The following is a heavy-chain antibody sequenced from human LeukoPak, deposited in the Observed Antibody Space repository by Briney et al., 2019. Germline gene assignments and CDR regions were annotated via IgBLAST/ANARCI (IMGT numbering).Heavy chain of an antibody. D-gene: IGHD6-19*01. CDR1: GYTFTSYD. J-gene: IGHJ6*02. CDR3: ARGWRRDQWLLFNYYYGMDV. V-gene: IGHV1-8*01. Sequence: ASVKVSCKASGYTFTSYDINWVRQATGQGLEWMGWMNPNSGNTGYAQKFQGRVTMTRNTSISTAYMELSSLRSEDTAVYYCARGWRRDQWLLFNYYYGMDVWGQGTTVTVSS. CDR2: MNPNSGNT.